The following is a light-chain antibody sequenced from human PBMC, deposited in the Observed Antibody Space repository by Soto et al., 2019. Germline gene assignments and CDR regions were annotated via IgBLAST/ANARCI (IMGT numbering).Light chain of an antibody. CDR2: IIT. J-gene: IGKJ2*01. V-gene: IGKV2-24*01. CDR3: MQATRPYT. Sequence: DFVMTQTPLSSPVTLGQPASISCRSSQSLVHSDGNSYLSWLHQRPGQPPSLLIYIITNRFSGGPDRFSGSGAGTDFTLTISRVQPEDVGVYYCMQATRPYTFGQGTKLEIK. CDR1: QSLVHSDGNSY.